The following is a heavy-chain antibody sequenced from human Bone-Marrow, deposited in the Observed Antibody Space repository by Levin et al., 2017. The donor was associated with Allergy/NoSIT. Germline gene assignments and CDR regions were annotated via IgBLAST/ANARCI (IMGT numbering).Heavy chain of an antibody. CDR3: ARTARGGPLDS. V-gene: IGHV4-59*02. J-gene: IGHJ4*02. CDR2: IYHSGSA. Sequence: SQTLSLTCSVSGGSVSAYYWTWVRQAPGKRLEWIGHIYHSGSANYNPSLRSRVSLSVDMSKNQFSLEVRSVTAADTAVYYCARTARGGPLDSWGLGTLVIVSS. CDR1: GGSVSAYY. D-gene: IGHD2-21*02.